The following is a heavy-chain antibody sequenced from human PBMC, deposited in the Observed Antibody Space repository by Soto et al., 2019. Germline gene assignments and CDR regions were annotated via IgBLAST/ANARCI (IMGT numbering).Heavy chain of an antibody. D-gene: IGHD3-10*01. J-gene: IGHJ5*02. CDR2: FDPEDGET. V-gene: IGHV1-24*01. CDR3: ATESYGSGSYVWFDP. CDR1: EGTFSSYA. Sequence: ASVKVSCKASEGTFSSYAISWVRQAPGKGLEWMGGFDPEDGETIYAQKFQGRVTMTEDTSTDTAYMELSSLRSEDTAVYYCATESYGSGSYVWFDPWGQGTLVTVSS.